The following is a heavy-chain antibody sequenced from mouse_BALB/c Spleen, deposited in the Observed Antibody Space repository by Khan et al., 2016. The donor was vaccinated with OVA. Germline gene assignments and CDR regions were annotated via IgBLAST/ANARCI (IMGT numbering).Heavy chain of an antibody. CDR3: ARLLINFDY. Sequence: QVQLQQPGAELVNPGASVNLSCKASGYTLTSYWMHWVKQRPGQDLEWIGEINPSNGRTNYTEKFKSKATLTVDKSSSTAYMQLSSPTSEDSAVYYCARLLINFDYWGQGTTLTVSA. CDR2: INPSNGRT. V-gene: IGHV1S81*02. CDR1: GYTLTSYW. D-gene: IGHD2-1*01. J-gene: IGHJ2*01.